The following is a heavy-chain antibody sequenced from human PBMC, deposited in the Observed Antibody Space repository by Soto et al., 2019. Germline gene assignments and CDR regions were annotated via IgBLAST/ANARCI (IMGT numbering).Heavy chain of an antibody. Sequence: SETLSLTCAVSGGSISSGGYSWSWIRQPPGKGLEWIGYIYHSGSTYYNPSLKSRVTISVDRSKNQFSLKLSSVTAADTAVYYCARLVVAGDDAFDIWGQGTMVTVSS. CDR2: IYHSGST. D-gene: IGHD3-22*01. CDR1: GGSISSGGYS. V-gene: IGHV4-30-2*01. CDR3: ARLVVAGDDAFDI. J-gene: IGHJ3*02.